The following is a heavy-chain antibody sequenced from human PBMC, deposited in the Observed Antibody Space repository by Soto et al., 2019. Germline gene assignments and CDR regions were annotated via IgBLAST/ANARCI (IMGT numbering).Heavy chain of an antibody. V-gene: IGHV4-4*02. Sequence: QVQLQESGPGLVKPSGTLSLTCAVSGDSITSSNWWSWVRQAPGKGLEWIGEIYHSGATTYNPSLKSRATIFVDPSNNHFYLKLNSVTAADTAVYFCARDLGTGTDYWGRGNLVNVAS. D-gene: IGHD1-1*01. CDR2: IYHSGAT. J-gene: IGHJ4*01. CDR1: GDSITSSNW. CDR3: ARDLGTGTDY.